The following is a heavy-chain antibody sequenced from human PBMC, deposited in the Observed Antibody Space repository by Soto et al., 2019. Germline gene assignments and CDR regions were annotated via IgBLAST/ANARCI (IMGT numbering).Heavy chain of an antibody. CDR3: AKFYYGSGSYRGGFDY. V-gene: IGHV3-23*01. D-gene: IGHD3-10*01. CDR2: IRGSGDRR. Sequence: GGSLRLSCAASGFTFSNYAMSWVRQAPGKGLEWVSGIRGSGDRRNNADSVKGRFTISRDDSKNTLYLQMNSLRAEDTAIYYCAKFYYGSGSYRGGFDYWGQGTLVTVSS. J-gene: IGHJ4*02. CDR1: GFTFSNYA.